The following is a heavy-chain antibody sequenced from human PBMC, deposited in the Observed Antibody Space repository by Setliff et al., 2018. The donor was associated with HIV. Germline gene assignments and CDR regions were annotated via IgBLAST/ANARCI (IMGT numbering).Heavy chain of an antibody. CDR1: GFTLNRYW. Sequence: GGSLRLSCAASGFTLNRYWMSWVRQAPGKGLEWVANIKQDGSEIHYVDSVKGRFTISRDNAKNSLYLQMNSLSAEDTAVYYCARLGHCYDSNQIDYWGQGTLVTVSS. CDR2: IKQDGSEI. J-gene: IGHJ4*02. V-gene: IGHV3-7*05. D-gene: IGHD3-22*01. CDR3: ARLGHCYDSNQIDY.